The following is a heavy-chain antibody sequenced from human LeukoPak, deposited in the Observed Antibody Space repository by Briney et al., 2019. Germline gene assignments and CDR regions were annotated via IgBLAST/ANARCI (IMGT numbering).Heavy chain of an antibody. V-gene: IGHV1-24*01. CDR2: FDPEDGEI. CDR3: STDRSGSYLDGGVAYYMDV. CDR1: GYTLIELP. Sequence: ASVKVSCKVSGYTLIELPMHWVRQAPGKGLEWMGSFDPEDGEIIYAQKFQGRVTMTEDTSTDTAYMELSSLRSEDTAVYFCSTDRSGSYLDGGVAYYMDVWGKGTTVTVSS. J-gene: IGHJ6*03. D-gene: IGHD1-26*01.